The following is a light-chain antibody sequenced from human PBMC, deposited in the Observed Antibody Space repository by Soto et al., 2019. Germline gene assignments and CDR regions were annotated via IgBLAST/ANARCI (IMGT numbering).Light chain of an antibody. Sequence: QSVLTQPASVSGSPGQSITISCTGTSTDIGAYNYVSWYQQHPGKAPKLLIYEVTNRPSGVSNRFSGSKYGNTASLTISGLQAEDEANYYCNSYTTLSNRVFGTGTKVTVL. CDR1: STDIGAYNY. J-gene: IGLJ1*01. V-gene: IGLV2-14*01. CDR2: EVT. CDR3: NSYTTLSNRV.